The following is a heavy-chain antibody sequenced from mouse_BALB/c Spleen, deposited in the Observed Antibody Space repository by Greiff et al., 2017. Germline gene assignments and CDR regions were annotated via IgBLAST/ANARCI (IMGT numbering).Heavy chain of an antibody. CDR2: IWGGGST. V-gene: IGHV2-6-4*01. CDR1: GFSLSRYS. Sequence: VQRVESGPGLVAPSQSLSITCTVSGFSLSRYSVHWVRQPPGKGLEWLGMIWGGGSTDYNSALKSRLSISKDNSKSQVFLKMNSLQTDDTAMYYCARNGPLRRGSYYAMDYWGQGTSVTVSS. J-gene: IGHJ4*01. D-gene: IGHD2-12*01. CDR3: ARNGPLRRGSYYAMDY.